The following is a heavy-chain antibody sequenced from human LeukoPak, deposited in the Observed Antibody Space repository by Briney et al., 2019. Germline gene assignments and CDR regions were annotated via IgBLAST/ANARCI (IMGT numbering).Heavy chain of an antibody. CDR1: GYSFTSYW. V-gene: IGHV5-51*01. J-gene: IGHJ4*02. CDR3: VAPRNAAAGKRTNDDFDY. D-gene: IGHD6-13*01. CDR2: IYPGDSDT. Sequence: GESLEISCKGSGYSFTSYWIGWVRQMPGKGLEWMGIIYPGDSDTRYSPSFQGQVTFSADKSISTAYLQWSSLKASDTAMYYCVAPRNAAAGKRTNDDFDYWGQGTLVTVSS.